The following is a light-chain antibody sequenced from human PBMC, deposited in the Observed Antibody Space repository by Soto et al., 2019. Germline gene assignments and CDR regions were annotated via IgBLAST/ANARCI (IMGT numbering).Light chain of an antibody. CDR3: QVWDTSSDHPV. CDR2: DDG. V-gene: IGLV3-21*02. Sequence: SYELTQPPSVSVAPGQTARITWGGNNIGSKSVHWYQQKPGQAPVLVVYDDGGRPSGIPERFSGSNSGNTATLTISRVEAGDEADYFCQVWDTSSDHPVFGGGTKLTVL. J-gene: IGLJ2*01. CDR1: NIGSKS.